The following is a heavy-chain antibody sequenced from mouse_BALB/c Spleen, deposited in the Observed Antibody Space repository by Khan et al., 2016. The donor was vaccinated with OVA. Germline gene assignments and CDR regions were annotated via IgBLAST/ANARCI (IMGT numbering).Heavy chain of an antibody. CDR2: ISYSGRT. D-gene: IGHD3-3*01. V-gene: IGHV3-2*02. Sequence: EVQLQESGPGLVKPSLSLSLTCTVTGYSITSDYAWNWIRQFPGHKLEWMGYISYSGRTSYTPSLKSRTSITRDTSHNQFFLQLNSVTTEDPATYFCVRGRAYWGQGTLVTVSA. J-gene: IGHJ3*01. CDR1: GYSITSDYA. CDR3: VRGRAY.